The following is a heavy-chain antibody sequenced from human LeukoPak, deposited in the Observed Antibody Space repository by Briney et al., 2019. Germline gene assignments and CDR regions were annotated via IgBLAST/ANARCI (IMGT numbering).Heavy chain of an antibody. CDR2: IYPGDSDT. Sequence: GESLKISCKGSGYSFTSYWIGWVRQMPGKGLEWMGIIYPGDSDTRYSPSFQGQVTISADKSISTAYLQWSSLKASDTAMYYCARPKPGGGWYDDALDIWGQGTMVTVSS. V-gene: IGHV5-51*01. CDR1: GYSFTSYW. CDR3: ARPKPGGGWYDDALDI. D-gene: IGHD6-19*01. J-gene: IGHJ3*02.